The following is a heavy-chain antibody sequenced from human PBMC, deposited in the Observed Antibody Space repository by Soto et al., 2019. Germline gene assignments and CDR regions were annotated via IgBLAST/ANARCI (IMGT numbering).Heavy chain of an antibody. CDR3: ARGRITMVRGVEVDYYYYGMDV. CDR1: GGSFSGYY. D-gene: IGHD3-10*01. J-gene: IGHJ6*02. CDR2: INHSGST. V-gene: IGHV4-34*01. Sequence: PSETLSLTCAVYGGSFSGYYWSWIRQPPGKGLEWIGEINHSGSTNYNPSLKSRVTISVDTSKNQFSLKLSSVTAADTAVYYCARGRITMVRGVEVDYYYYGMDVWGQGTTVTVSS.